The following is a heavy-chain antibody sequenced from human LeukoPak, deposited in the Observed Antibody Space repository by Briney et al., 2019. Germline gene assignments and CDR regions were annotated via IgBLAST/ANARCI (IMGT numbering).Heavy chain of an antibody. D-gene: IGHD3-10*01. CDR2: ISAYNGNT. CDR3: ARAKDYGSGSPLGVMDV. V-gene: IGHV1-18*01. CDR1: GYTFTSYG. J-gene: IGHJ6*03. Sequence: ASVKVSCKASGYTFTSYGISWVRQAPGQGLEWMGWISAYNGNTNYAQKFQGRVTMTRDTSISTAYMELSRLRSDDTAVYYCARAKDYGSGSPLGVMDVWGKGTTVTISS.